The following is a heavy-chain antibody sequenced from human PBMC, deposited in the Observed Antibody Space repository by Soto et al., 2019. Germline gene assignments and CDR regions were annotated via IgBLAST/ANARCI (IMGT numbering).Heavy chain of an antibody. CDR3: ARHGHHLVRTRIAARQWYYYYYMDV. Sequence: KPSETLSLTCTVSGGSISSYYWSWIRQPPGKGLEWIGYIYYSGSTNYNPSLKSRVTISVDTSKNQFSLKLSSVTAADTAVYYCARHGHHLVRTRIAARQWYYYYYMDVWGKETTVTVSS. V-gene: IGHV4-59*08. CDR1: GGSISSYY. J-gene: IGHJ6*03. CDR2: IYYSGST. D-gene: IGHD6-6*01.